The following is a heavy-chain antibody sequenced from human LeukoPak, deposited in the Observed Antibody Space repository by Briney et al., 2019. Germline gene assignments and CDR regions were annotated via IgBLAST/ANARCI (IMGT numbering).Heavy chain of an antibody. V-gene: IGHV3-21*01. J-gene: IGHJ6*02. CDR2: ISTSSDRI. CDR1: GFTFSIYM. CDR3: ARSGAMVINGMDV. D-gene: IGHD5-18*01. Sequence: GGSLRLSCAASGFTFSIYMMSWVRQAPGKGLEWVSSISTSSDRIYYADSVKGRFTISRDNAKNPLYLQMNSLRAEDTAVYYCARSGAMVINGMDVWGQGTTVTVSS.